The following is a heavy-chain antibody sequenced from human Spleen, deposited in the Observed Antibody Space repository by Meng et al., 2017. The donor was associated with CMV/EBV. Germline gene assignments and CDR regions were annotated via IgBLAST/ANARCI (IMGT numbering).Heavy chain of an antibody. J-gene: IGHJ4*02. Sequence: PLQESGPGLVKPSGTLSLTCVVSGGSISSSYWWTWVRQSPGKGLEWIGEMYHSGTTNYNPSLKSRVTISMGKSNNQLSLKLNSVTAADTAVYHCATQESRDGHNPYWGQGTLVTVSS. CDR1: GGSISSSYW. D-gene: IGHD5-24*01. CDR2: MYHSGTT. CDR3: ATQESRDGHNPY. V-gene: IGHV4-4*02.